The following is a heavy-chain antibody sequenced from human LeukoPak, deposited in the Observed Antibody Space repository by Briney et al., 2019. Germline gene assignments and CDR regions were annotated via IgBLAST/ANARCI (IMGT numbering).Heavy chain of an antibody. CDR1: GYTFSSYW. J-gene: IGHJ4*02. Sequence: SCKASGYTFSSYWMSWVRQAPGKGLEWVANIKQDGSEKYYVDSVKGRFTIPRDNAKNSLYLQMNSLRAEDTAVYYCARDPDSRGYWGQGTLVTVSS. CDR3: ARDPDSRGY. D-gene: IGHD3-22*01. CDR2: IKQDGSEK. V-gene: IGHV3-7*01.